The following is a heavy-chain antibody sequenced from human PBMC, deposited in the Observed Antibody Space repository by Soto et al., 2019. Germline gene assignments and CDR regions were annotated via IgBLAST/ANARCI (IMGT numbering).Heavy chain of an antibody. Sequence: SETLSLTCSVSGGSVSYNSYYWCWIRQPPGKGLEWVGGIFYTGTTYYNPSLKDRLSISVDTSKNSFSLNLTSVTAADTAVYFCARLVVVAPVANVWGQGALVTVSS. CDR2: IFYTGTT. CDR1: GGSVSYNSYY. CDR3: ARLVVVAPVANV. D-gene: IGHD2-21*01. V-gene: IGHV4-39*01. J-gene: IGHJ4*02.